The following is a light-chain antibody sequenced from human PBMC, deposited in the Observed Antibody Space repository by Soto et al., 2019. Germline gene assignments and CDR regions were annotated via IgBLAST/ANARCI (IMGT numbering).Light chain of an antibody. Sequence: EIVMTQSPATLSVSPGERATLSCSASQSVSSNLAWYQQKPGQAPRLLIYGASTRSTGMPARFSGSGSGTAFTLTISSLQSEDFAVYYCQQSWGTFGQGTKLEIK. CDR3: QQSWGT. V-gene: IGKV3-15*01. CDR1: QSVSSN. J-gene: IGKJ2*02. CDR2: GAS.